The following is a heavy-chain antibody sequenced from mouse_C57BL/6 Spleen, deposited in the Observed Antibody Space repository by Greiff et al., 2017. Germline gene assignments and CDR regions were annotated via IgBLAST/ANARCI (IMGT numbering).Heavy chain of an antibody. J-gene: IGHJ2*01. V-gene: IGHV1-59*01. CDR2: IDPSDSYT. Sequence: VQLQQPGAELVRPGTSVKLSCKASGYTFTSYWMHWVKQRPGQGLEWIGVIDPSDSYTNYNQKFKGKATLTVDTSSSTAYMQLSSLTSEDSAVYYCARPAQATRYFDYWGQGTTLTVSS. CDR1: GYTFTSYW. D-gene: IGHD3-2*02. CDR3: ARPAQATRYFDY.